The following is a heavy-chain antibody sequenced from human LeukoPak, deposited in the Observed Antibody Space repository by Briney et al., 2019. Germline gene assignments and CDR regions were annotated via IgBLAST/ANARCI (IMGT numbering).Heavy chain of an antibody. D-gene: IGHD3-22*01. CDR3: AKFRGMIVASYFFDY. CDR2: IWYDGSNK. Sequence: GGSLRLSCAASGFTFSSYGMHWVRQAPGKGLEWVAVIWYDGSNKYYADSVKGRFTISGDNSKNTLYLRMNSLRAEDTAIYYCAKFRGMIVASYFFDYWGQGALVTVSS. CDR1: GFTFSSYG. V-gene: IGHV3-33*06. J-gene: IGHJ4*02.